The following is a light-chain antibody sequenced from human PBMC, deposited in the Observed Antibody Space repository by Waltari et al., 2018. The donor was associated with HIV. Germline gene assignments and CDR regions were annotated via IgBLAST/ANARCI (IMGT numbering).Light chain of an antibody. Sequence: QSVLTQPPSASGTPGQRVNISCSGGSSNIGSNPVNWYRQFPGEAHKLLIYTNIQRPSVVPDRFSGSNSGTSAYLAISGLQSEDEADCYCAVWDDSLRSVLFGGGTRLTVL. J-gene: IGLJ3*02. CDR3: AVWDDSLRSVL. CDR1: SSNIGSNP. V-gene: IGLV1-44*01. CDR2: TNI.